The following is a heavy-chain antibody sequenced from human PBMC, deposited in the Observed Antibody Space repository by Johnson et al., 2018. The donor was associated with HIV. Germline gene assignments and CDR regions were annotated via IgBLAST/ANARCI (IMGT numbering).Heavy chain of an antibody. J-gene: IGHJ3*02. CDR3: ARGGLYIQFLAFDAFDI. V-gene: IGHV3-7*01. Sequence: VQLVESGGGVVQPGRSLRLSCAASGFTFSSYAMHWVRQAPAKGLEWVANIKQDGSEKYYVDSVKGRFTISRDNAKKSLYLQMNSLRPEDTAVYFCARGGLYIQFLAFDAFDIWGQGTMVTVSS. D-gene: IGHD4-11*01. CDR2: IKQDGSEK. CDR1: GFTFSSYA.